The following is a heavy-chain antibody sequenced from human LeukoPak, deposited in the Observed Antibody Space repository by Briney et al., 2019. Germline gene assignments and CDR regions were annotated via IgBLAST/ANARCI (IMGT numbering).Heavy chain of an antibody. CDR3: AKVHDGYFNY. J-gene: IGHJ4*02. CDR1: GDSFDSYY. CDR2: IYTSGSA. Sequence: PSETLSLTCSVSGDSFDSYYWSWIRQPAGKGLEWIGRIYTSGSANYNPSLKSRVTMSVDTSKNQFSLNLRSVTAADTAIYYCAKVHDGYFNYWGQGTLVTVSS. V-gene: IGHV4-4*07. D-gene: IGHD1-1*01.